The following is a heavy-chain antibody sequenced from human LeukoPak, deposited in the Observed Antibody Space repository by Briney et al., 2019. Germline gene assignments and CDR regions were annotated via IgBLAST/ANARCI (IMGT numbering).Heavy chain of an antibody. CDR3: ARDEYSGLYYYMDV. J-gene: IGHJ6*03. Sequence: GGSMRLSCAASGFSFSSYEMNWVRQAPGKGLEWVSYIGSTTNSIYYADSVKGRFTISRDNAKKSLHLQMNSLRAEDTAVYYCARDEYSGLYYYMDVWGKGTTVTVSS. D-gene: IGHD5-12*01. CDR2: IGSTTNSI. V-gene: IGHV3-48*03. CDR1: GFSFSSYE.